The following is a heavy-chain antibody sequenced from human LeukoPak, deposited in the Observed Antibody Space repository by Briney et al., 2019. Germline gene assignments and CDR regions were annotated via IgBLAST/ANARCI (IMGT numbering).Heavy chain of an antibody. CDR2: IIPIFGTA. Sequence: SVKVSCKASGGTFSSYAISWVRQAPGQGLEWMGGIIPIFGTANYAQKFQGRVTITTDESTSTAHMELSSLRSEDTAVYYCATIFGVVNDAFDIWGQGTMVTVSS. CDR1: GGTFSSYA. CDR3: ATIFGVVNDAFDI. V-gene: IGHV1-69*05. D-gene: IGHD3-3*01. J-gene: IGHJ3*02.